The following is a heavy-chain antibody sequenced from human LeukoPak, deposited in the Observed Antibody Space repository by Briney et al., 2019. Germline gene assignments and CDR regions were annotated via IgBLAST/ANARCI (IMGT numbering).Heavy chain of an antibody. CDR3: ARDRSPVDTAMVTDY. D-gene: IGHD5-18*01. CDR1: GYTFTGYY. J-gene: IGHJ4*02. V-gene: IGHV1-2*02. Sequence: VASVKVSCKASGYTFTGYYMHWVRQAPGQGLEWMGWINPNSGGTNYAQKFQGRVTMTRDMSISTAYMELSRLRSDDTAVYYCARDRSPVDTAMVTDYWGQGTLVTVSS. CDR2: INPNSGGT.